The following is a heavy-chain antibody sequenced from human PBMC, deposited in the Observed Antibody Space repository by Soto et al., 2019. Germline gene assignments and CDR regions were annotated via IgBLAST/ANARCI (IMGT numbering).Heavy chain of an antibody. Sequence: ASVKVSCKASGFSFTGYYIHWLRRAPGQGLEWMGWINAHSGGTEYAQKFQGRVTLTRDTSIATAYLTLTSLTSDDTALYYCAKDLTRQLAYWSDPWGQGTQVTVYS. CDR2: INAHSGGT. D-gene: IGHD6-6*01. J-gene: IGHJ5*02. CDR3: AKDLTRQLAYWSDP. V-gene: IGHV1-2*02. CDR1: GFSFTGYY.